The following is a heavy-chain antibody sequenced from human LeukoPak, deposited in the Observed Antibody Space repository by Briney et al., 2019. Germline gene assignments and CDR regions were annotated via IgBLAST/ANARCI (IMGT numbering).Heavy chain of an antibody. Sequence: PSETLSLTCAVYGGSFSGYYWSWLRQPPGKGLEWIGEINHSGSTNYNPSLKSRVTISVDTSKNQFSPKLSSVTAADTAVYYCARGGGYDSSGYYYVLDYWGQGTLVTVSS. CDR3: ARGGGYDSSGYYYVLDY. D-gene: IGHD3-22*01. J-gene: IGHJ4*02. CDR2: INHSGST. CDR1: GGSFSGYY. V-gene: IGHV4-34*01.